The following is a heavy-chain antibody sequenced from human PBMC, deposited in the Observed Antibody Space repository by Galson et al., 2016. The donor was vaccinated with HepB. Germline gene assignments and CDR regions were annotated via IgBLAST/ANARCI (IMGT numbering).Heavy chain of an antibody. J-gene: IGHJ6*04. Sequence: SLRLSCAASGLTFSSYAVNWVRQPPGKGLEWVSAISGGSTYYADSVKGRFTISRDNSKNTLFLQMNSLRAEDTALYYCAKAYLYSNCVGMDVWGKGSTVSVSS. CDR3: AKAYLYSNCVGMDV. CDR2: ISGGST. D-gene: IGHD4-11*01. CDR1: GLTFSSYA. V-gene: IGHV3-23*01.